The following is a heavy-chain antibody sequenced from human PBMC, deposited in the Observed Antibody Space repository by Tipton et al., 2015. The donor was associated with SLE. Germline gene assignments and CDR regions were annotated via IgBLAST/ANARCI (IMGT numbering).Heavy chain of an antibody. V-gene: IGHV3-48*03. D-gene: IGHD2-2*01. CDR1: GFSFSSYE. J-gene: IGHJ4*02. CDR3: ARECLTSLCSASSWSGADY. Sequence: QLVQSGGGLVQPGGSLRLSCAASGFSFSSYEMNWVRQAPGKGLEWVSHISSSGTTTHYTDSVKGRFTVSRDNAKNSLHLQMDGLRDEDTAVYFCARECLTSLCSASSWSGADYRGQGTLVTVSS. CDR2: ISSSGTTT.